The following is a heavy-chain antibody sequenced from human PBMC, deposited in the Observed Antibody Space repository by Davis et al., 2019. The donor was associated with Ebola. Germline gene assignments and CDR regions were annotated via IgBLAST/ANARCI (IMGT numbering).Heavy chain of an antibody. Sequence: GESLKISCTDSVITFSSYAMTWVRQAPGKGLEWVSAISGSGGSTYYADSVKGRFTISRDNSKNTVYLQLNSLRSEDTAVYYCARASDLGFGSGTYYNAIDYWVQGALVAVSS. CDR1: VITFSSYA. J-gene: IGHJ4*02. V-gene: IGHV3-23*01. CDR3: ARASDLGFGSGTYYNAIDY. CDR2: ISGSGGST. D-gene: IGHD3-10*01.